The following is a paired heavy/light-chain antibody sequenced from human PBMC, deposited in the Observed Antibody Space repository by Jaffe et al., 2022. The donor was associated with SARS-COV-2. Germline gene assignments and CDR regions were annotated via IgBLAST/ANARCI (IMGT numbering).Heavy chain of an antibody. CDR1: GFSLSTSGVG. V-gene: IGHV2-5*01. D-gene: IGHD3-10*01. Sequence: QITLKESGPTLVKPTQTLTLTCTFSGFSLSTSGVGVGWIRQPPGKALEWLALNYWNDNKRYSPSLRSRLTITKDTSKNQVVLTMTNMDPVDRATYYCVRSLYGSQSFAFDYWGQGTPVTVSS. CDR2: NYWNDNK. CDR3: VRSLYGSQSFAFDY. J-gene: IGHJ4*02.
Light chain of an antibody. Sequence: QTVVTQEPSFSVSPGGTVTLTCGLSSGSVSTSYYSSWYQQTPGQAPRTLIYNTNARFSGVPDRFSGSILGNKAALTITGAQADDESDYYCVLHMGAGGWVFGGGTKLTVL. V-gene: IGLV8-61*01. CDR3: VLHMGAGGWV. J-gene: IGLJ3*02. CDR2: NTN. CDR1: SGSVSTSYY.